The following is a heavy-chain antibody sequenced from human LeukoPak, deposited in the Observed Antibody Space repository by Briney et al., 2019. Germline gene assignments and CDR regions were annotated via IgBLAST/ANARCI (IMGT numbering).Heavy chain of an antibody. CDR2: FYSSGNT. CDR3: AREPYGRFDY. Sequence: PSETLSLTCTASGGSVSSTSYYWGWIRQPPGKGLEWIGSFYSSGNTYYNPSLKSRVTISADTSKNQFSLKLTSVTAADTAVYYCAREPYGRFDYWGQGTLVTVSS. CDR1: GGSVSSTSYY. V-gene: IGHV4-39*07. D-gene: IGHD3-10*01. J-gene: IGHJ4*02.